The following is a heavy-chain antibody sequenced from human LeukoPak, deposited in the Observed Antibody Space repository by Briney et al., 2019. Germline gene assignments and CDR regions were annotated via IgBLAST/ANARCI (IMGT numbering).Heavy chain of an antibody. CDR3: ARSGSTSSPPNL. CDR2: IYYSGST. CDR1: GCTISSYY. V-gene: IGHV4-59*01. Sequence: SETLSLTCTASGCTISSYYWSWIRQPPGKGLEWIGYIYYSGSTNYNPSLKSRVNISVDTSKNQFSLKLNSVTAADTAVYYCARSGSTSSPPNLWGRGTLITVTS. J-gene: IGHJ2*01. D-gene: IGHD2-2*01.